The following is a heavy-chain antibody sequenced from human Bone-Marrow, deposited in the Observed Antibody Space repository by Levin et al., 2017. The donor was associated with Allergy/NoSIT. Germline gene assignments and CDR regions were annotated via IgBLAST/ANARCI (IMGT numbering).Heavy chain of an antibody. J-gene: IGHJ4*02. Sequence: LSLTCAASGFTFSDHYMDWVRQAPGKGLEWVGRIRSKANSYTTDYAASVKGRFTVSRDDSKNSLYLQMNSLKTEDTAVYCCARRHVDTPFDYWGQGTLVTVSS. D-gene: IGHD5-18*01. CDR2: IRSKANSYTT. CDR1: GFTFSDHY. CDR3: ARRHVDTPFDY. V-gene: IGHV3-72*01.